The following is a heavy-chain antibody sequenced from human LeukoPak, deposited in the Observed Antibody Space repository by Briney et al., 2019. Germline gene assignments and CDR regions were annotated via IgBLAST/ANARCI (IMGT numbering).Heavy chain of an antibody. CDR2: ISGSGGST. D-gene: IGHD4-17*01. CDR3: ARDYGDYGDYYMDV. V-gene: IGHV3-23*01. CDR1: GFTFSSYG. Sequence: GGSLRLSCAASGFTFSSYGMSWVRQAPGKGLEWVSAISGSGGSTYYGDSVKGRFTISRDNSKNTLYLQMNSLKAEDTAVYYCARDYGDYGDYYMDVWGKGTTVTVSS. J-gene: IGHJ6*03.